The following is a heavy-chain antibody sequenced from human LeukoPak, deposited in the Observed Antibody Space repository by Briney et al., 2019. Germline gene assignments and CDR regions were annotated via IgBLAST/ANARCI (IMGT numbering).Heavy chain of an antibody. CDR2: INENSGLI. J-gene: IGHJ4*02. Sequence: GGSLRLSCAASGFTLSSYTMNWVRQAPGKGLEWISYINENSGLICYADSVKGRFTISRDNSKNTLYLQMNSLRAEDTAVYYCARDRYDILTGYYPRKPIFDYWGQGTLVTVSS. V-gene: IGHV3-48*01. CDR3: ARDRYDILTGYYPRKPIFDY. D-gene: IGHD3-9*01. CDR1: GFTLSSYT.